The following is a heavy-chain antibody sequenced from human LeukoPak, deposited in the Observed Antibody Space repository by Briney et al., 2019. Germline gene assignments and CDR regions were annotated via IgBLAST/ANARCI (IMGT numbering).Heavy chain of an antibody. D-gene: IGHD5-24*01. V-gene: IGHV3-23*01. CDR1: GFTFSTYS. CDR3: ARTRDGYNYWYFDL. J-gene: IGHJ2*01. Sequence: GGSLRLSCAASGFTFSTYSMNWVRQAPGKGLEWVSAISGSGGSTYYADSVKGRFTISRDNSKNTLYLQMNSLRAEDTAVYYCARTRDGYNYWYFDLWGRGTLVTVSS. CDR2: ISGSGGST.